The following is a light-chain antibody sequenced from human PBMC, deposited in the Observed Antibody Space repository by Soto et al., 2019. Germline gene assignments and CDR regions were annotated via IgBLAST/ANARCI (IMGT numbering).Light chain of an antibody. J-gene: IGLJ2*01. Sequence: SYELTQSPSVSVSPGQTARITCSGDALPKQFAYWYQQKPGQAPAIVIHKDSERPSGIPDRFSGSSSGTTVTLTISGVQAEDEADYYCQSADSSGTYPVFGGGTKVTVL. V-gene: IGLV3-25*02. CDR2: KDS. CDR3: QSADSSGTYPV. CDR1: ALPKQF.